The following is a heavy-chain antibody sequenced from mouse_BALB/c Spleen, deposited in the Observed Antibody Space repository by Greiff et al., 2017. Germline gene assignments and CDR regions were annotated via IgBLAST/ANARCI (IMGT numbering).Heavy chain of an antibody. Sequence: VMLVESGGGLVQPGGSRKLSCAASGFTFSSFGMHWVRQAPGKGLEWLGMIWGDGSTDYNSALKSRLSISKDNSKSQVFLKMNSLQTDDTARYYCARWLQGAMDYWGQGTSVTVSS. V-gene: IGHV2-6-7*01. CDR2: IWGDGST. D-gene: IGHD2-2*01. J-gene: IGHJ4*01. CDR3: ARWLQGAMDY. CDR1: GFTFSSFG.